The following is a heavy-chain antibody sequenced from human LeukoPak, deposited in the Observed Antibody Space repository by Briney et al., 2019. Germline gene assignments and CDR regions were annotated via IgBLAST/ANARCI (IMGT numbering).Heavy chain of an antibody. D-gene: IGHD3-16*02. J-gene: IGHJ4*02. Sequence: GGSLRVSCAASGFTFSSYEMNWVRQAPGKGLEWVSSISSSSSYIYYADSVKGRFTISRDNAKNSLYLQMNSLRAEDTAVYYCARSFPADFDYWGQGTLVTVSS. V-gene: IGHV3-21*01. CDR1: GFTFSSYE. CDR3: ARSFPADFDY. CDR2: ISSSSSYI.